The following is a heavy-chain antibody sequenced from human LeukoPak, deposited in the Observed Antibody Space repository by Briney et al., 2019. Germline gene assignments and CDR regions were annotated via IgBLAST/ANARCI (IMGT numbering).Heavy chain of an antibody. Sequence: QPGGSLRLSCTASRFTFSTYAMSWVRQAPGKGLEWVSSISGSGDTTYYTGSVKGRFTTSRDNSKNALYLQMSSLRAEDTAVYYCAKSQRNDQQVVQRIDYWGQGTLVTVSS. D-gene: IGHD2-2*01. CDR1: RFTFSTYA. CDR3: AKSQRNDQQVVQRIDY. J-gene: IGHJ4*02. V-gene: IGHV3-23*01. CDR2: ISGSGDTT.